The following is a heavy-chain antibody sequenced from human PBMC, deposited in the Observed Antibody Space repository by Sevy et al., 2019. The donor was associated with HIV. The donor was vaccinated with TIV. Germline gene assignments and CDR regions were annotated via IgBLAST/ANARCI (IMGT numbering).Heavy chain of an antibody. CDR2: ISYDGSNK. J-gene: IGHJ4*02. Sequence: GGSLRLSCAASGFIFSSNAMHWVRQAPGKGLEWVSVISYDGSNKEYADSVKGRLTISRDKAKNTLYLQMNSPRPEDTAVYYCARVPGAVIAAGPYHFDYWGQGTLVTVSS. D-gene: IGHD6-13*01. CDR1: GFIFSSNA. V-gene: IGHV3-30*04. CDR3: ARVPGAVIAAGPYHFDY.